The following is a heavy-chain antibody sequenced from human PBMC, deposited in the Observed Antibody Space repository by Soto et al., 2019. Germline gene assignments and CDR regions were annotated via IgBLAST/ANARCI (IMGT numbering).Heavy chain of an antibody. J-gene: IGHJ4*02. CDR1: GFTFSSYW. V-gene: IGHV3-7*03. D-gene: IGHD2-2*02. CDR2: IKQDGSEK. Sequence: QPGGSLRLSCAASGFTFSSYWMSWVRQAPGKGLEWVANIKQDGSEKYYVDSVKGRFTISRDNAKNSLYLQMNSLRAEDTAVYYCARAGGAVVPAAIGYFDYWGQGTLVTVSS. CDR3: ARAGGAVVPAAIGYFDY.